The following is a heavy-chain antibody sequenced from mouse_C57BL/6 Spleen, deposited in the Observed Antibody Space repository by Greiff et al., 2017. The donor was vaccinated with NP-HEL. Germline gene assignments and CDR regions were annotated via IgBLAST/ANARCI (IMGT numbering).Heavy chain of an antibody. D-gene: IGHD1-1*01. CDR3: ARSTVVADYYAMDY. J-gene: IGHJ4*01. V-gene: IGHV1-72*01. Sequence: QVHVKQPGAELVKPGASVKLSCKASGYTFTSYWMHWVKQRPGRGLEWIGRIDPNSGGTKYNEKFKSKATLTVDKPSSTAYMQLSSLTSEDSAVYYCARSTVVADYYAMDYWGQGTSVTVSS. CDR1: GYTFTSYW. CDR2: IDPNSGGT.